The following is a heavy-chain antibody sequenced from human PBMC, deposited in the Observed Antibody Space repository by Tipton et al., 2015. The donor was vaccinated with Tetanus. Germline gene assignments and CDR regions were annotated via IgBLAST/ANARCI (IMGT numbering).Heavy chain of an antibody. V-gene: IGHV3-53*01. D-gene: IGHD2-2*01. J-gene: IGHJ4*02. CDR2: IYTGGSA. Sequence: QLVQSGGGLIQPGGSLRLSCAASGVTVSGNYMSWVRQAPGKGLEWVSVIYTGGSADYTDSVKGRFTISRDNSNNSLTLQMNSLRIDDTAVYYCNGGSTGAYFDYWGQGTLVTVSS. CDR1: GVTVSGNY. CDR3: NGGSTGAYFDY.